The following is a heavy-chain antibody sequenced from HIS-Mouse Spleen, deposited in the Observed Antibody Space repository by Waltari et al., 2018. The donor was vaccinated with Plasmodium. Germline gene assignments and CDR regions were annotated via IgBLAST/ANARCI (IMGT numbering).Heavy chain of an antibody. V-gene: IGHV3-9*01. Sequence: EVQLVESGGGLVQPGRSLRLSCAASGFTFDDYAMHWVRQAPGKGLEWVSGISWNRGSIGYADSVKGRFTISRDNAKNSLYLQMNSLRAEDTALYYCAKDFCSGGSCLGLFDYWGQGTLVTVSS. CDR3: AKDFCSGGSCLGLFDY. J-gene: IGHJ4*02. CDR2: ISWNRGSI. CDR1: GFTFDDYA. D-gene: IGHD2-15*01.